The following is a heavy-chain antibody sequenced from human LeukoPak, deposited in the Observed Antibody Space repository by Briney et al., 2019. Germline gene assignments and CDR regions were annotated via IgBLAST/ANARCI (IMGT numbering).Heavy chain of an antibody. V-gene: IGHV1-2*02. CDR1: GYTFTDYY. D-gene: IGHD2-2*01. CDR3: ARANFLYCSSTTCLFDY. CDR2: INPNSGDT. J-gene: IGHJ4*02. Sequence: ASVKVSCKASGYTFTDYYLHWVRQAPGQGFEWMGWINPNSGDTNYAQKFQGRVTMTRDTSISTAHMEMSRLRSDDTAVYYCARANFLYCSSTTCLFDYWGWGTLVTVSS.